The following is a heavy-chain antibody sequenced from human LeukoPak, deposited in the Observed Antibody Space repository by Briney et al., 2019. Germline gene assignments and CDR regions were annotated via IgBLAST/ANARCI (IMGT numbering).Heavy chain of an antibody. J-gene: IGHJ4*02. CDR3: APRPEQLPHDY. CDR1: GFTFSSYA. D-gene: IGHD6-13*01. Sequence: GGSLRLSCAASGFTFSSYAMSWVRQAPGKGLEWASAISGSGGSTYYADSVKGRFTISRDNSKNTLYLQMNSLRAEDTAVYYCAPRPEQLPHDYWGQGTLVTVSS. V-gene: IGHV3-23*01. CDR2: ISGSGGST.